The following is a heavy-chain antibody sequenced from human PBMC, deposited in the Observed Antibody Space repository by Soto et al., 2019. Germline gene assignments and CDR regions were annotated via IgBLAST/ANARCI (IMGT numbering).Heavy chain of an antibody. CDR3: ARDRLQDIVVVVAANSFDP. D-gene: IGHD2-15*01. V-gene: IGHV1-69*13. Sequence: GASVKVSCKASGGTFSSYAISWVRQAPGQGLEWMGGIIPIFGTANYAQKFQGRVTITADESTSTAYMELSSLRSEDTAVYYCARDRLQDIVVVVAANSFDPWGQGTLVTVSS. J-gene: IGHJ5*02. CDR1: GGTFSSYA. CDR2: IIPIFGTA.